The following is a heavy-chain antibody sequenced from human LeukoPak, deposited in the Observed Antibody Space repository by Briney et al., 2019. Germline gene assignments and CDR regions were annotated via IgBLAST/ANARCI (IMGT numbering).Heavy chain of an antibody. CDR3: ARDSMATIPSD. CDR1: GFTFSNYW. D-gene: IGHD5-24*01. CDR2: IKQDGSEK. V-gene: IGHV3-7*01. J-gene: IGHJ4*02. Sequence: GGSLRLSCAASGFTFSNYWMSWVRQAPGKGLEWVANIKQDGSEKYYVDSVKGRFTISRDNAKNSLYLQMNSLRAEDTAVYYCARDSMATIPSDWGQGTLVTVSS.